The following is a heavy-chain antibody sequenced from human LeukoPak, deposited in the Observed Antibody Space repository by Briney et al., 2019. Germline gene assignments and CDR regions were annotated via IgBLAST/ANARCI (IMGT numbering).Heavy chain of an antibody. V-gene: IGHV3-11*01. Sequence: PGGSLRLSCAASGFTFSDYYMSWIRQAPGKGLEWVSYISSSGSTIYYADSVKGRFTISRDNAKNPLYLQMNSLRAEDTAVYYCARDLGVVTAILPSAYFDYWGQGTLVTVSS. D-gene: IGHD2-21*02. CDR3: ARDLGVVTAILPSAYFDY. CDR2: ISSSGSTI. CDR1: GFTFSDYY. J-gene: IGHJ4*02.